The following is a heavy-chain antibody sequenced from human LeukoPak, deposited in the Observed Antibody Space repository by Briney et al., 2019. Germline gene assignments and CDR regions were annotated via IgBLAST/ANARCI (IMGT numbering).Heavy chain of an antibody. Sequence: PSQTLSLTCIVSGGSISRGDYYWSWIRQPPGKGLEWIGYIYYSGTTYYNPSLKSRVTISVDTSKNQFSLKLSSVTAADTAVYYCAREGDSSGWLDYWGQGTLVTVSS. CDR1: GGSISRGDYY. V-gene: IGHV4-30-4*01. CDR3: AREGDSSGWLDY. D-gene: IGHD6-19*01. CDR2: IYYSGTT. J-gene: IGHJ4*02.